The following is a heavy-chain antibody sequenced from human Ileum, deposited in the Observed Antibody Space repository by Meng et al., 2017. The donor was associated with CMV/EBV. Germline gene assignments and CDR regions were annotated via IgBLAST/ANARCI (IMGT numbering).Heavy chain of an antibody. Sequence: GESLKISCAASGFSFSASAMHWVRQAPGKGLEWVAFVHFDGTNKHYAASVKGRFTISRDNSKNSLFLEMTRLTVEDTAVYYCAKAASGSDWARWFDAWGQGTLVTVSS. CDR1: GFSFSASA. D-gene: IGHD3-9*01. V-gene: IGHV3-30*02. CDR2: VHFDGTNK. J-gene: IGHJ5*02. CDR3: AKAASGSDWARWFDA.